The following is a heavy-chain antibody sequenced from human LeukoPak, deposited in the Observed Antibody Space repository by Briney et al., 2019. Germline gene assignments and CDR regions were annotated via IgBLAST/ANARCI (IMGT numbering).Heavy chain of an antibody. CDR3: AREIQITMITQGHFDY. CDR2: IYHSGST. CDR1: GYTISSGYY. V-gene: IGHV4-38-2*02. J-gene: IGHJ4*02. Sequence: SETLSLTCTVSGYTISSGYYWGWIRQPPGKGLEWIGSIYHSGSTYYNPSLKSRVTISVDTSKNQFSLKLSSVTAADTAVYYCAREIQITMITQGHFDYWGQGTLVTVSS. D-gene: IGHD3-22*01.